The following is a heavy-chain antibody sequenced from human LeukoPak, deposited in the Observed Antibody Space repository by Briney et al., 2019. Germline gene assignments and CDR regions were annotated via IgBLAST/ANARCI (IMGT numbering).Heavy chain of an antibody. Sequence: GGSLRLSCAVSGFSVSGNYMSWVRQAPGQGLEWVSVLHSGGGTFYTDSVRGRFTTSRDNFKNTLYLQMNSLTVEDTAVYYCARDSQYYFLDYWGQGTQVTVSS. J-gene: IGHJ4*02. D-gene: IGHD2/OR15-2a*01. V-gene: IGHV3-66*01. CDR1: GFSVSGNY. CDR2: LHSGGGT. CDR3: ARDSQYYFLDY.